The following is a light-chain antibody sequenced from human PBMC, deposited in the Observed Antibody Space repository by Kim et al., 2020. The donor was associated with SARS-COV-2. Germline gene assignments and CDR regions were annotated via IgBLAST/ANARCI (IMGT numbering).Light chain of an antibody. Sequence: EILMTQSPATLSVSPGETATLSCRASQSVSSKVAWYQQKPGQAPRLLIYDASTRATGIPARFSGSGSGTDFTLTISSLQSEDLAVYHCQQYDDWPPWTFGQGTKVEIK. J-gene: IGKJ1*01. CDR3: QQYDDWPPWT. CDR1: QSVSSK. V-gene: IGKV3-15*01. CDR2: DAS.